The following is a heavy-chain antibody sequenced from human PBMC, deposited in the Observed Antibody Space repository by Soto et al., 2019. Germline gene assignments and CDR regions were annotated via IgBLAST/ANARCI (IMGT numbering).Heavy chain of an antibody. Sequence: ASVKVSCKASGYTFTSYAMHWVRQAPGQRLEWMGWINAGNGNTKYLQKFQGRVTITRDTSASTAYMELSSLRSEDTAVYYCARDILFDYWGQGTLVTVSS. CDR3: ARDILFDY. J-gene: IGHJ4*02. CDR2: INAGNGNT. D-gene: IGHD2-15*01. V-gene: IGHV1-3*01. CDR1: GYTFTSYA.